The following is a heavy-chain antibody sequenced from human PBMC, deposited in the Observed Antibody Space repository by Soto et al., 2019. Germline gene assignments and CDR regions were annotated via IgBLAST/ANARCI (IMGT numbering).Heavy chain of an antibody. D-gene: IGHD6-13*01. CDR1: GLTFSNYA. J-gene: IGHJ4*02. Sequence: EVQLLESGGGLVQPGGSLRLSCAASGLTFSNYAMSWVRQAPGKGLEWVSGLTGSGGATYYADSVKGRLTISRDNSNNTLYLQMNSLRAEDTAVYYCAKEGSVTAALDYWGQGILVTVSS. CDR2: LTGSGGAT. CDR3: AKEGSVTAALDY. V-gene: IGHV3-23*01.